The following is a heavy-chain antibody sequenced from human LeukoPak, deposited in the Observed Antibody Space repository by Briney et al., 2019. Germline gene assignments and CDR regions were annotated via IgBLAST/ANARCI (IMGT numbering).Heavy chain of an antibody. Sequence: ASVTVSCKASGYTFTGYYMHWVRQAPGQGLEWMGWINPNSGGTNYAQKFQGWATMTRDTSISTAYMELSRLRSDDTAVYYCASEKLRSGAFDIWGQGTMVTVSS. D-gene: IGHD5-12*01. CDR1: GYTFTGYY. CDR2: INPNSGGT. CDR3: ASEKLRSGAFDI. J-gene: IGHJ3*02. V-gene: IGHV1-2*04.